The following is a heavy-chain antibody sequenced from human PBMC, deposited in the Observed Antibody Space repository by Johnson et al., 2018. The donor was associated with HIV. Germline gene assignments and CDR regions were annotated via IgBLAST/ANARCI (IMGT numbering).Heavy chain of an antibody. CDR1: GFTFSSYP. CDR3: AKIRRAYYEDAFDM. Sequence: QVQLVESGGGVVQPGRSLRLSCAASGFTFSSYPMHWVRQAPGKGLEWVAFIRYDGSNKYYADSVKGRFTISRDNSKNTLYLQMNTLRAEDTAVYYCAKIRRAYYEDAFDMWGQGTMVTVSS. D-gene: IGHD3-22*01. CDR2: IRYDGSNK. J-gene: IGHJ3*02. V-gene: IGHV3-30*02.